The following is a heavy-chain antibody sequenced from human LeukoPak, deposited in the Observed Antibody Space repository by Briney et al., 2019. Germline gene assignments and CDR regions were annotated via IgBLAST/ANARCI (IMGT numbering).Heavy chain of an antibody. CDR3: ARGGGKSFAFDI. CDR2: ISSSSSYI. J-gene: IGHJ3*02. D-gene: IGHD4-23*01. Sequence: SGGSLRLSCAASGFTFSSYSMNWVRQAPGKGLEWVSSISSSSSYIYYADSVKGRFTISRDNAKNSLYLQMNSLRAEDPAVYYCARGGGKSFAFDIWGQGTMVTVSS. CDR1: GFTFSSYS. V-gene: IGHV3-21*01.